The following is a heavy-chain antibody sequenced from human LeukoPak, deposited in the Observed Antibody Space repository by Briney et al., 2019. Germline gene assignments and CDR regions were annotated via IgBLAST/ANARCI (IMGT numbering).Heavy chain of an antibody. J-gene: IGHJ4*02. CDR2: MSSSSSTI. Sequence: GVSLSLFCAFSGLTFCSYSVHWARDSRGKGLVWVSYMSSSSSTIYCADSAKGRFTISRDNAKNSLYLQMNSLRAEDTAVYYCASTGVVVIEAPNDYWGQGTLVTVSS. V-gene: IGHV3-48*01. D-gene: IGHD3-22*01. CDR1: GLTFCSYS. CDR3: ASTGVVVIEAPNDY.